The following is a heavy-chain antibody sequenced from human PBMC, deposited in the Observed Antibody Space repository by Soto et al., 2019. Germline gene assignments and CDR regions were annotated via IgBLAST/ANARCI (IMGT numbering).Heavy chain of an antibody. V-gene: IGHV4-30-4*01. CDR1: GGSISSGDYY. CDR2: IYYSGST. CDR3: ASSGYSYGLNDY. D-gene: IGHD5-18*01. Sequence: SGTLSLPRTVSGGSISSGDYYWGWIPQPPGKGLEWIGYIYYSGSTYYNPSLKSRVTISVDTSKNQFSLKLSSVTAADTAVYYCASSGYSYGLNDYWGQGTLVTVSS. J-gene: IGHJ4*02.